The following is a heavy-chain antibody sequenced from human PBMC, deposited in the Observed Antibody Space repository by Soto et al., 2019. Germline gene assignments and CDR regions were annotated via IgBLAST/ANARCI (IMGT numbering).Heavy chain of an antibody. J-gene: IGHJ5*02. CDR1: GGTFSSYT. V-gene: IGHV1-69*08. CDR3: ARDAGGYCSGGSCFFGWFDP. D-gene: IGHD2-15*01. CDR2: IIPILGIA. Sequence: QVQLVQSGAEVKKPGSSVKVSCKASGGTFSSYTISWVRQAPGQGLEWMGRIIPILGIANYAQKFQGRVTITADKSTSTAYMELSRLRSEDTAVYYCARDAGGYCSGGSCFFGWFDPWGQGTLVTVSS.